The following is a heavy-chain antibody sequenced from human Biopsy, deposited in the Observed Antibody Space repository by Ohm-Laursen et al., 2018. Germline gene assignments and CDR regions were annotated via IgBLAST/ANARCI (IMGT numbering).Heavy chain of an antibody. CDR1: GYSVTNDYY. CDR3: ARVAGGYAYYYGMDV. CDR2: IYYDGIT. Sequence: SETLSLTWAVPGYSVTNDYYWGWIRQPPGKGLEWIGNIYYDGITYYNPSLKSRVAMSVDTSKTQFSLRLTSVTAADTAVYYCARVAGGYAYYYGMDVWGQGTTVTVSS. J-gene: IGHJ6*02. D-gene: IGHD5-12*01. V-gene: IGHV4-38-2*01.